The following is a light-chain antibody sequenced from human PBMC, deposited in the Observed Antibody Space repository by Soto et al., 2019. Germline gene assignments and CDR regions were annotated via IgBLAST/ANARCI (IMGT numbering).Light chain of an antibody. CDR1: QSVSSN. CDR2: GAS. CDR3: QQYNNWPPGVT. J-gene: IGKJ2*01. Sequence: EVVMTQSPATLSVSPGERATLSCRASQSVSSNLAWYQQKPGQAPRLLIYGASTRATGIPARFSGSGSGTEFTLTISSLQSEDFAVYYCQQYNNWPPGVTFGQGTKLEIK. V-gene: IGKV3-15*01.